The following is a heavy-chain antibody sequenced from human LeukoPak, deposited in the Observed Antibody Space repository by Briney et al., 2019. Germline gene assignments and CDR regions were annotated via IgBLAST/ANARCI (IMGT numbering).Heavy chain of an antibody. CDR1: GFTFSSYS. J-gene: IGHJ4*02. V-gene: IGHV3-48*01. D-gene: IGHD6-19*01. Sequence: PGGSLRLSCVASGFTFSSYSMNWVRQAPGKGLEWISYISSGGGTIHYADSVKDRFTISRDNAKNSLYLQMNSLRAEDTAVYYCARDPAGAGIYYDYWGQGTLVTVSS. CDR3: ARDPAGAGIYYDY. CDR2: ISSGGGTI.